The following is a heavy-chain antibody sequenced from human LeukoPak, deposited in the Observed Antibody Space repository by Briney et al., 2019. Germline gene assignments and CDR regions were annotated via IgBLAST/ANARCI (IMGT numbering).Heavy chain of an antibody. CDR3: ANGPHYNILTGYYKVRSHLDY. J-gene: IGHJ4*02. CDR2: IRYDGSIK. V-gene: IGHV3-30*02. CDR1: GFIFSNYG. D-gene: IGHD3-9*01. Sequence: GGSLRLSCAASGFIFSNYGMHWVRQAPGKGLEWVSFIRYDGSIKHYADSVKGRFTISRDNSKNALYLQMNSLRTEDTAVYYCANGPHYNILTGYYKVRSHLDYWGQGTLVTVSS.